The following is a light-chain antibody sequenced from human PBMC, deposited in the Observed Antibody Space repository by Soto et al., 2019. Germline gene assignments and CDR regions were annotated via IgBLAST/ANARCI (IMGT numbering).Light chain of an antibody. J-gene: IGKJ4*01. Sequence: MTQSPSSLSASTGDRVTITCRASQGISSSWLAWYQQKPGQAPRLLIYGASTRATGIPARFSGSGSGTEFTLTISSLQSEDFAVYYCQQYNNWPLTFGGGTKVDIK. CDR2: GAS. CDR3: QQYNNWPLT. CDR1: QGISSS. V-gene: IGKV3-15*01.